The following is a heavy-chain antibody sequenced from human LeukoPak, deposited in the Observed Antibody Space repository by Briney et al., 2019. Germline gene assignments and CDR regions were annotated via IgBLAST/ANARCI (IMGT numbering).Heavy chain of an antibody. CDR2: IYYSGST. CDR3: ARSVYNYARRVIDGFDI. D-gene: IGHD5/OR15-5a*01. V-gene: IGHV4-59*01. J-gene: IGHJ3*02. Sequence: SETLALTCTVSGGSISSYYWSWIRQPPGKGLEWIGYIYYSGSTNYNPSLKSRVTISVDTSKNQFSLKLSSVTAADTAVYYCARSVYNYARRVIDGFDIWGQGTMVTVSS. CDR1: GGSISSYY.